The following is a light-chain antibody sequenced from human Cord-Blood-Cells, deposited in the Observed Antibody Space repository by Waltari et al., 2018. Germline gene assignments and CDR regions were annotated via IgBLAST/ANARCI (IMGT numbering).Light chain of an antibody. CDR1: QSISSY. J-gene: IGKJ4*01. CDR2: AAS. Sequence: DIQMTQSPSSLSASVGARVTITCRASQSISSYLNWYPQKPGKAPKLLIYAASSLQSGVPSRFSGSGSGPDVTLTISSLQPEDFATDYCQQSYSTPPAFGGGTKVEIK. V-gene: IGKV1-39*01. CDR3: QQSYSTPPA.